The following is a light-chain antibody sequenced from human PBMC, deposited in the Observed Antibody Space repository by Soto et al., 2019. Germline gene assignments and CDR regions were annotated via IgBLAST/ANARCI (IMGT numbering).Light chain of an antibody. V-gene: IGLV1-40*01. CDR1: SSNIGAGYD. J-gene: IGLJ2*01. CDR3: LSFDSSLSVV. Sequence: QSVLTQPPSVSGAPGQRVTISCTGSSSNIGAGYDVHWYQQLPGRAPKLLIYGNTNRPSGVPDRFSGSKSGTPASLAITGLQAEDEADYYCLSFDSSLSVVFGGGTKL. CDR2: GNT.